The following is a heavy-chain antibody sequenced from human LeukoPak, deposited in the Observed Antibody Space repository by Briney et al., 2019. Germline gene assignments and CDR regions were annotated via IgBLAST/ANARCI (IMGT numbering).Heavy chain of an antibody. Sequence: GGSLRLSCAASTFTLSSYWMSWVRQHQGKGLEWVANIKQEGSQKFYVDSVKGRFTITRDNAKNSLYLGMKSLRAEERAVYYCARIAVAGYDYWGQGTLVTVSS. CDR1: TFTLSSYW. V-gene: IGHV3-7*01. D-gene: IGHD6-13*01. CDR2: IKQEGSQK. J-gene: IGHJ4*02. CDR3: ARIAVAGYDY.